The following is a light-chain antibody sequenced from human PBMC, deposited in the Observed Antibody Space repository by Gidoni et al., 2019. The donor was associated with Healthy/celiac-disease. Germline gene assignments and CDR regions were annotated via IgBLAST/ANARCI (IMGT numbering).Light chain of an antibody. J-gene: IGLJ3*02. CDR1: SSNIGAGYD. V-gene: IGLV1-40*01. CDR3: QSYDSSLSGV. CDR2: GNS. Sequence: QSVLTQPPSVSGAPGQRVTISCTGRSSNIGAGYDVHWYQQLPGTAPKLLIYGNSNRPSGVPDRFSGSKSGTSASLAITGLQAEDEADYYCQSYDSSLSGVFGGGPKLTVL.